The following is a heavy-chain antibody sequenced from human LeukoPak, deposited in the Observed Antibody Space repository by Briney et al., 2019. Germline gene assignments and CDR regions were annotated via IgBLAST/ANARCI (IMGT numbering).Heavy chain of an antibody. D-gene: IGHD5-24*01. J-gene: IGHJ4*02. Sequence: GGSLRLSCAASGFTFNTYAMSWVRQAPGKGLEWVSSISSSSIYIYYADSVKGRFTFSRDNAKNSLYLQMNSLRAEDTAVYYCARESDGSEAYFDSWGQGTLVTVSS. CDR1: GFTFNTYA. CDR2: ISSSSIYI. CDR3: ARESDGSEAYFDS. V-gene: IGHV3-21*01.